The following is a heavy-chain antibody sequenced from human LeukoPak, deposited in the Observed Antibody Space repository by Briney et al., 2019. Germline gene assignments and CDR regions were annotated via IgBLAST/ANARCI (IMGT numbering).Heavy chain of an antibody. CDR3: ARDGRSGYEDL. CDR2: IYHVGGT. D-gene: IGHD5-12*01. J-gene: IGHJ5*02. Sequence: SETLSLTCTVSRGSISTYYWNWIRQPPGKGLEWIGSIYHVGGTYYNPSLKSRVTISIDTSKNQFSLRLTSVTAADTAIYYCARDGRSGYEDLWGPGTLVTVSS. CDR1: RGSISTYY. V-gene: IGHV4-39*07.